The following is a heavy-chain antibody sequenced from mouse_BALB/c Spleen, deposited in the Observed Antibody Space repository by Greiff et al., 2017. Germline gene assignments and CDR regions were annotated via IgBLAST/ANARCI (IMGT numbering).Heavy chain of an antibody. Sequence: VKLMESGAELVRPGVSVKISCKGSGYTFTDYAMHWVKQSHAKSLEWIGVISTYYGDASYNQKFKGKATMTVDKSSSTAYMELARLTSEDSAIYYCARPYYGSSGYFDYWGQGTTLTVSS. J-gene: IGHJ2*01. CDR1: GYTFTDYA. V-gene: IGHV1S137*01. D-gene: IGHD1-1*01. CDR2: ISTYYGDA. CDR3: ARPYYGSSGYFDY.